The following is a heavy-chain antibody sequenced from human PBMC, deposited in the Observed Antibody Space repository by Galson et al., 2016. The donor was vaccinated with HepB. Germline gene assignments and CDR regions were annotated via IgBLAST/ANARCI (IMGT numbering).Heavy chain of an antibody. Sequence: SLRLSCAASGFTFSRYSMNWVRQAPGKGLEWLSSISSSGNYIYYADSVQGRFTISRDNDKKSLYLDLNSLRAEDTAVYYCTRGLPALDYWGQGTLVTVSS. J-gene: IGHJ4*02. CDR2: ISSSGNYI. CDR1: GFTFSRYS. V-gene: IGHV3-21*01. CDR3: TRGLPALDY.